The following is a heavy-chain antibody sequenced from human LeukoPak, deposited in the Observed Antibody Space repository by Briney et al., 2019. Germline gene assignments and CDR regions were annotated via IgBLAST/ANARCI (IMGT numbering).Heavy chain of an antibody. CDR1: GGTFNSYT. J-gene: IGHJ4*02. CDR2: IIPIFGTA. Sequence: ASVKVSCKASGGTFNSYTISWVRQAPGQGLEWMGGIIPIFGTANYAQKFQGRVTITADESTSTAYMELSSLRSEDTAVYYCARETQPGYSSGWYRSYFDYWGQGTLVTVSS. D-gene: IGHD6-19*01. V-gene: IGHV1-69*13. CDR3: ARETQPGYSSGWYRSYFDY.